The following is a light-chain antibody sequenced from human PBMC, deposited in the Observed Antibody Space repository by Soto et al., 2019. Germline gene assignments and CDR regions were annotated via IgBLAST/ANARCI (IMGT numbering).Light chain of an antibody. CDR1: SSDVGGYNY. Sequence: QSALTQPASVSGSPGQSITISCTGTSSDVGGYNYVSWYQQHPGKAPKLMIYDVSNRPSGVSNRFSGSKSGNTASLTISGLQAEDEADYYCSSYTSTFGGGTQLTVL. V-gene: IGLV2-14*01. J-gene: IGLJ7*01. CDR2: DVS. CDR3: SSYTST.